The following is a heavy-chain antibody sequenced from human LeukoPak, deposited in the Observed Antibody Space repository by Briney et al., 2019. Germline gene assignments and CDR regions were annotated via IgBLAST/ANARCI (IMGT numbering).Heavy chain of an antibody. CDR1: GFTFSDYG. CDR2: INWSGDRT. V-gene: IGHV3-20*04. CDR3: TKNAGTSSYGNYFDS. Sequence: GGSLRLSCAASGFTFSDYGMSWVRPAPGEGLEWVSSINWSGDRTNYADSVKGRFTISRDNAKNSLYLQINSVKAEDAAFYYCTKNAGTSSYGNYFDSWGQGTLVTVSS. J-gene: IGHJ4*02. D-gene: IGHD6-13*01.